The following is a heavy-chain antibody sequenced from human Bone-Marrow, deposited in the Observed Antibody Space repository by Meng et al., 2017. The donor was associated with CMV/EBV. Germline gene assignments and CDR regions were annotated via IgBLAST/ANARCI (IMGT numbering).Heavy chain of an antibody. CDR1: GFTFSDYY. CDR3: AEVDYGGKFDY. V-gene: IGHV3-69-1*02. J-gene: IGHJ4*02. Sequence: GGSLRLSCAASGFTFSDYYMNWVRQAPGKGLEWVSCSSSSSTIYYADSVKGRFTISRNNAKNSLYLQMNSLRAEDTAVYYCAEVDYGGKFDYWGQGTLVTVSS. CDR2: SSSSSTI. D-gene: IGHD4/OR15-4a*01.